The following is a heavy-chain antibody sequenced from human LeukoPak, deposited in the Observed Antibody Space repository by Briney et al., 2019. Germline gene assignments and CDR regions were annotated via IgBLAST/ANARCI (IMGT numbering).Heavy chain of an antibody. Sequence: ASVKVSCKVSGYTLTELSMHWVRQAPGKGLEWMGGFDPEDGETIYAQKFQGRVTMTEDTSTDIAYMELSSLRSEDTAVYYCATDTGDSSGWYMGSGWFDPWGQGTLVTVSS. J-gene: IGHJ5*02. V-gene: IGHV1-24*01. CDR1: GYTLTELS. CDR2: FDPEDGET. D-gene: IGHD6-19*01. CDR3: ATDTGDSSGWYMGSGWFDP.